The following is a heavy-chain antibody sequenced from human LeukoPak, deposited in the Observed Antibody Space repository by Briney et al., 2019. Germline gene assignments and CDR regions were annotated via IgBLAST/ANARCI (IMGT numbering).Heavy chain of an antibody. J-gene: IGHJ6*04. Sequence: PGGSLRLSRAASGLTFSRDWMSWVRQPPGQGLEGVATIKQDASEEYYVDSVNGRFTISRDNAKNSLYLQMNSLRAEDTAVYYCAELGITMIGGVWGKGTTVTISS. CDR2: IKQDASEE. V-gene: IGHV3-7*01. CDR3: AELGITMIGGV. D-gene: IGHD3-10*02. CDR1: GLTFSRDW.